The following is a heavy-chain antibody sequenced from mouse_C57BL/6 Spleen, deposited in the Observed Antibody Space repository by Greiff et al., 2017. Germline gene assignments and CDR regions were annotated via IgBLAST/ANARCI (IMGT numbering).Heavy chain of an antibody. CDR2: IYPGSGST. CDR1: GYTFTSYW. Sequence: VQLQQSGAELVKPGASVKMSCKASGYTFTSYWITWVKQRPGQGLEWIGDIYPGSGSTNYNEKFKSKATLTVDTSSSTAYMQLSSLTSEDSAVYYCARAVVGYAMDYWGQGTSVTVSS. D-gene: IGHD1-1*01. CDR3: ARAVVGYAMDY. J-gene: IGHJ4*01. V-gene: IGHV1-55*01.